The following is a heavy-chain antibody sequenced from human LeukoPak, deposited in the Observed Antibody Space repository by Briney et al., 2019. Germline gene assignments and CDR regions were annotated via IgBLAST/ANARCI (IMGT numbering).Heavy chain of an antibody. V-gene: IGHV3-74*01. Sequence: PGGSLRLSCAASGFTFSYYWMHWVRQAPTKGLVWVSRIGSDGSSTNYADSVKGRFTISRDNPKNTVYLQMNRLSAEATCVYYWSRVSGGAF. D-gene: IGHD2-15*01. CDR1: GFTFSYYW. CDR3: SRVSGGAF. CDR2: IGSDGSST. J-gene: IGHJ3*01.